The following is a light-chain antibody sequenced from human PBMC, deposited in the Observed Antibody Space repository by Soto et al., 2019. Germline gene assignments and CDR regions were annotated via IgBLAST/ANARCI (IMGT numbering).Light chain of an antibody. CDR1: TGPVTSGHY. Sequence: QAVVTQEPSLTVSPGGTVTLTCGSNTGPVTSGHYPYWFQQKPGQAPRTLIYDTSNKHSWTPARFSGSLLGGKAALTLSGAQPEDEAEYYCLLSYSGAHVVFGGGTKLTVL. V-gene: IGLV7-46*01. J-gene: IGLJ2*01. CDR3: LLSYSGAHVV. CDR2: DTS.